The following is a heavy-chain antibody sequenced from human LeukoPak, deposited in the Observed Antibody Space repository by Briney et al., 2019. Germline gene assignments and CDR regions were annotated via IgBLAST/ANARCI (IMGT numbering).Heavy chain of an antibody. CDR3: ARQRAYRAYENDF. D-gene: IGHD2-21*01. CDR2: IYYTGTT. J-gene: IGHJ4*02. CDR1: SGSITSRSYY. Sequence: SETLSLTCTVSSGSITSRSYYWGWLRQPPGKGPEWIGSIYYTGTTYHSSSLKSRVTISVDTSDNQLSLKLTSVTAADTAVYCARQRAYRAYENDFWGQRTLVTVSS. V-gene: IGHV4-39*01.